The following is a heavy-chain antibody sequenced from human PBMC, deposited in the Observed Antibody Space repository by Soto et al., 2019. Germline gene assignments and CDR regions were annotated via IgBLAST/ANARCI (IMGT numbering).Heavy chain of an antibody. CDR1: GFTFSSDG. CDR2: IWYDGSNK. J-gene: IGHJ4*02. D-gene: IGHD1-1*01. Sequence: GGSPRLSCAASGFTFSSDGMHWVRQAPGKGLEWVAVIWYDGSNKYYADSVKGRFSISRDNSKTTLYLQMNSLRAEDTAVYYCARDTNWNYFDYWGQGTLVTVSS. V-gene: IGHV3-33*01. CDR3: ARDTNWNYFDY.